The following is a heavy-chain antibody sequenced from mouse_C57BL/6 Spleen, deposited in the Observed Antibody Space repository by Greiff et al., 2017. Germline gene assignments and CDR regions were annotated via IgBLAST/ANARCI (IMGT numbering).Heavy chain of an antibody. CDR2: IYPGGGYT. J-gene: IGHJ4*01. D-gene: IGHD2-1*01. Sequence: VKLMESGAELVRPGTSVKMSCKASGYTFTNYWIGWAKQRPGHGLEWIGDIYPGGGYTNYNEKFKGKATLTADKSSSTAYMQFSSLTSADSAIYYCARGGLYYGNYDYAMDYWGQGTSVTVSS. V-gene: IGHV1-63*01. CDR3: ARGGLYYGNYDYAMDY. CDR1: GYTFTNYW.